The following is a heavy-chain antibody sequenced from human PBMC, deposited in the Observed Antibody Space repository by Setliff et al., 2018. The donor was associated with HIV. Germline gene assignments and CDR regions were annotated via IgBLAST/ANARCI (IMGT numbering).Heavy chain of an antibody. CDR2: MNTDGSST. Sequence: PGGSLRLSCAASGFTFSSYWMHWVRQAPGKSLVWVFGMNTDGSSTRYADSVKGRFTISRDNSKNTLSLQMDILRAEDTAIYYCVRGVFDYWGQGVLVTVSS. J-gene: IGHJ4*02. CDR1: GFTFSSYW. CDR3: VRGVFDY. V-gene: IGHV3-74*01.